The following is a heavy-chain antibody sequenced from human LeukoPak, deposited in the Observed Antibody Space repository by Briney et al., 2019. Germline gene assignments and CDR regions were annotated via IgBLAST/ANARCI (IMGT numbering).Heavy chain of an antibody. V-gene: IGHV1-8*03. D-gene: IGHD6-13*01. J-gene: IGHJ4*02. CDR3: ARGSPRIAAAGTMFY. CDR1: GYTFTSYG. CDR2: MNPNSGNT. Sequence: ASVKVSCKASGYTFTSYGISWVRQATGQGLEWMGWMNPNSGNTGYAQKFQGRVTITRNTSISTAYMELSSLRSEDTAVYYCARGSPRIAAAGTMFYWGQGTLVTVSS.